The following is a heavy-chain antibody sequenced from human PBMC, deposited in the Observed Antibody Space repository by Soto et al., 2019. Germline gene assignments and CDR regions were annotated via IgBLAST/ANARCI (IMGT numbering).Heavy chain of an antibody. CDR1: GGSISIGGYY. CDR2: IHHSGST. V-gene: IGHV4-31*03. CDR3: VRGVLS. D-gene: IGHD3-10*01. J-gene: IGHJ1*01. Sequence: SETLSLTFNVSGGSISIGGYYWTWIRQHPGKGLEWIGNIHHSGSTFYNPSLKSRVSISVDTSKNQFSLKLSSVTAADTAVYFCVRGVLSWGQGTLVTVS.